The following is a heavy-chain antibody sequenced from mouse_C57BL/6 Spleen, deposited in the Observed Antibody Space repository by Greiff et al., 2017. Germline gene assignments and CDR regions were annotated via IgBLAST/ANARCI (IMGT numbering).Heavy chain of an antibody. Sequence: QVQLQQPGAELVKPGASVKMSCKASGYTFTSYWITWVKQRPGQGLEWIGEIYPGSGSTNYNEKFKSKATLTVDTSSSTAYMQLSSLTSEDSAVYYCARAPYGNYAMDYWGQGTSVTVSS. J-gene: IGHJ4*01. CDR2: IYPGSGST. CDR3: ARAPYGNYAMDY. CDR1: GYTFTSYW. V-gene: IGHV1-55*01. D-gene: IGHD2-1*01.